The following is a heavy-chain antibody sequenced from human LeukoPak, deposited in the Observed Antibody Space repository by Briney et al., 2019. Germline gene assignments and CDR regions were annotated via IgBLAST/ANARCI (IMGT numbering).Heavy chain of an antibody. J-gene: IGHJ3*02. Sequence: SETLSLTCTVSGGSISSSSYYWGWIRQPPGKGLEWIGSIYYRGSTYYNPSLKSRVTISVDTSKNQFSLKLSSVTAADTAVYYCARWALQGSGGWAFDIWGQGTMVTVSS. CDR2: IYYRGST. CDR3: ARWALQGSGGWAFDI. D-gene: IGHD1-1*01. V-gene: IGHV4-39*01. CDR1: GGSISSSSYY.